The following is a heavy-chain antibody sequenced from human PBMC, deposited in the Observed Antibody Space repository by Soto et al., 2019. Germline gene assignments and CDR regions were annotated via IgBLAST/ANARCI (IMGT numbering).Heavy chain of an antibody. CDR1: GGPISSYY. CDR2: IYYSGST. J-gene: IGHJ4*02. CDR3: ARRLVHLGELLYFDY. D-gene: IGHD3-16*01. V-gene: IGHV4-59*08. Sequence: PSETLSLTCTVSGGPISSYYWSWIRQPPWKGLEWIGYIYYSGSTNYNPSLKSRVTISVDTSKNQFSLKLSSVTAADTAVYYCARRLVHLGELLYFDYWGQGTLVTVSS.